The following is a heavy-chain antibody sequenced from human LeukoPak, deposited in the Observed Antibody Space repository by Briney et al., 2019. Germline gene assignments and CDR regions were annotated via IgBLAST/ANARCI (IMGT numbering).Heavy chain of an antibody. V-gene: IGHV3-11*01. CDR1: GFSSSDYY. J-gene: IGHJ6*02. Sequence: PGGSLRLSCAASGFSSSDYYMNWIRQAPGKGLEWVSYITDSGSAIYYADSVKGRFTISRDNTKNSLYLQMNSLRAEDTAVYFCARDGQRNYFYGMDVWGQGTTVTVSS. CDR2: ITDSGSAI. CDR3: ARDGQRNYFYGMDV. D-gene: IGHD5-24*01.